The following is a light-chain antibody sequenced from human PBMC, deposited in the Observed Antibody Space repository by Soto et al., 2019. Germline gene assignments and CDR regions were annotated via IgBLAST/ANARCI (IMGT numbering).Light chain of an antibody. V-gene: IGKV3-11*01. CDR2: DAS. CDR1: QSVVSY. J-gene: IGKJ5*01. CDR3: QQRSNWIT. Sequence: EIVLTQSPATLYLSTGERATLSCRASQSVVSYLAWYQQNPGQAPRLIIYDASNMTTGIPARFSGSASGTYFTLTISSLEPEDFAVYYCQQRSNWITFGQGTRLEIK.